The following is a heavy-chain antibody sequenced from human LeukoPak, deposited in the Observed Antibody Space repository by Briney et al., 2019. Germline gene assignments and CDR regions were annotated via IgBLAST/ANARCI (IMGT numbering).Heavy chain of an antibody. CDR1: GGSISGYH. CDR3: ARVPRSYYYYYMDV. J-gene: IGHJ6*03. CDR2: IYYSGSS. V-gene: IGHV4-59*01. Sequence: SETLSLTCNVSGGSISGYHWSWIRQPPGKGLEWLGYIYYSGSSNYNPSLKSRVTMPADTSKNQFSLKLSSVTAADTAVYYCARVPRSYYYYYMDVWGKGTTVTVSS.